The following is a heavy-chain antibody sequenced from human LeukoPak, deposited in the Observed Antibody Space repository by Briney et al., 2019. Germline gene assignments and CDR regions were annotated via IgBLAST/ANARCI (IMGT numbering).Heavy chain of an antibody. J-gene: IGHJ4*02. CDR1: GYTFTGYY. CDR3: ATDNPPYCNGGSCYFD. CDR2: ISPGTGGT. D-gene: IGHD2-15*01. Sequence: GSVKVSCKASGYTFTGYYIHWVRQPPGQGLEWMGWISPGTGGTNYAQKFQGRVNMTRDTSISTAYMDLSRLTSDDTAIYYCATDNPPYCNGGSCYFDWGQGTLVTVSS. V-gene: IGHV1-2*02.